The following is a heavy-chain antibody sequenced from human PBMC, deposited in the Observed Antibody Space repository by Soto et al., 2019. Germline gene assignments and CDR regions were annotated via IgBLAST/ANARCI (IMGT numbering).Heavy chain of an antibody. CDR3: AHRDGYNLYNYFDY. D-gene: IGHD5-12*01. J-gene: IGHJ4*02. CDR2: IYWDDDK. Sequence: QITLKESGPTLVKPTQTLTLTCTFSGFSLSTSGVGVGWIRQPPGKALEWLALIYWDDDKRYSPSLKSRLTITKDTSKNQVVLTMTNMDPVDTATYYCAHRDGYNLYNYFDYWGQGTLVTVSS. V-gene: IGHV2-5*02. CDR1: GFSLSTSGVG.